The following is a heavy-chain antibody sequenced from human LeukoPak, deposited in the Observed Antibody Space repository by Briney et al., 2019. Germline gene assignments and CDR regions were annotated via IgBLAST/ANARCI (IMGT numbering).Heavy chain of an antibody. D-gene: IGHD2-8*01. Sequence: ASVKVSCKASGYTFTSDGISWVRQAPGQGLEWMGGISAYNGNTNYAQKLQGRVTMNTDTSTSTAYMEMRSLRSDDTAVYYCAREATDIVLMVYASDAFDIWGQGTMVTVSS. V-gene: IGHV1-18*01. J-gene: IGHJ3*02. CDR1: GYTFTSDG. CDR2: ISAYNGNT. CDR3: AREATDIVLMVYASDAFDI.